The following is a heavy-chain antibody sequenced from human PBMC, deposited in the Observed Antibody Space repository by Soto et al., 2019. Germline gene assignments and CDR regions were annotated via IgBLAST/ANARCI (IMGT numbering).Heavy chain of an antibody. D-gene: IGHD3-10*01. J-gene: IGHJ4*02. V-gene: IGHV1-69*13. Sequence: GASVKVSCKASGGTFSSYAISWVRQAPGQGLEWMGGIIPIFGTANYAQKFQGRVTITADESTSTAYMELSSLRSEDTAVYYCARGYYYGSGRNFDYWGQGTLVTVSS. CDR1: GGTFSSYA. CDR2: IIPIFGTA. CDR3: ARGYYYGSGRNFDY.